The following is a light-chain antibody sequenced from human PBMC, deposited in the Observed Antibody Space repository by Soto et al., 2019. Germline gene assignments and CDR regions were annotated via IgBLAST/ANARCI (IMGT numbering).Light chain of an antibody. CDR1: QDINNY. J-gene: IGKJ4*01. V-gene: IGKV1-33*01. CDR3: QQYDNPPLT. CDR2: DAS. Sequence: IRMYKSASSLSASVGDRVTITCQASQDINNYLNWYQQKPGTAPKLLIYDASNLETGVPSRFSGSGSGTDFTFTISSLQPEDIATYYCQQYDNPPLTFGGGTNVDIK.